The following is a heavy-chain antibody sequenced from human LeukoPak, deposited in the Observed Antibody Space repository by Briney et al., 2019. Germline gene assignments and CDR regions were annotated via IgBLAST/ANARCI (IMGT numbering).Heavy chain of an antibody. D-gene: IGHD2-2*01. J-gene: IGHJ3*02. CDR1: GFTFSSYN. V-gene: IGHV3-48*01. Sequence: GGSLRLSCAASGFTFSSYNMNWVRQAPGKGLEWVSYVSSASSTIYYADSVKGRLTISRDNSKNTLSLQMNSLGAEDTAVYYCAKERLTCSSTSCYPDAFDIWGQGTMVTVSS. CDR3: AKERLTCSSTSCYPDAFDI. CDR2: VSSASSTI.